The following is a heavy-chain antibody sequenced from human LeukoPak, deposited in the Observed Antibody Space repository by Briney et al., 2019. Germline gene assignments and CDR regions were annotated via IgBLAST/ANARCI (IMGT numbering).Heavy chain of an antibody. D-gene: IGHD3-16*01. CDR2: ISYSGTT. J-gene: IGHJ4*02. CDR1: GGYISSVGYY. Sequence: SETLSLTCTVSGGYISSVGYYWSWIRQHPGKGLEWIGYISYSGTTYYNPSLKSRLTISVDTSKNQFSLKLSSVTAADTAVYFCARADYDYVWGFYRYYFDYWGQGTLVTVSS. V-gene: IGHV4-31*03. CDR3: ARADYDYVWGFYRYYFDY.